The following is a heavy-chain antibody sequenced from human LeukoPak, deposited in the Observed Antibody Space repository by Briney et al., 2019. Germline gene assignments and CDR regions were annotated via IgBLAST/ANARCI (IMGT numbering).Heavy chain of an antibody. D-gene: IGHD6-13*01. CDR1: GGSISSGDNY. CDR2: IYYSGST. J-gene: IGHJ4*02. Sequence: PSETLSLTCTVSGGSISSGDNYWSWIRQPPGKGLEWIGYIYYSGSTYYNPSLKSRVTISVDTSKNQFSLKLNSATAADTAVYYCARGDLYSSSWYNWGQGTLVTVSS. V-gene: IGHV4-30-4*08. CDR3: ARGDLYSSSWYN.